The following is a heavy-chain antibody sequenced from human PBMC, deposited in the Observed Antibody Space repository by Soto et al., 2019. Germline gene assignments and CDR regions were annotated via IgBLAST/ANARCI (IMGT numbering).Heavy chain of an antibody. J-gene: IGHJ4*02. CDR1: GYTFTSYG. CDR2: ISAYNGNT. CDR3: ATLLRPGTIDY. Sequence: ASVKVSCKASGYTFTSYGISWVRQAPGQGLEWMGWISAYNGNTNYAQKLQGRVTMTTDTSTSTAYMELRSLGSDDTAVYYCATLLRPGTIDYWGQGTLVTVSS. D-gene: IGHD2-15*01. V-gene: IGHV1-18*01.